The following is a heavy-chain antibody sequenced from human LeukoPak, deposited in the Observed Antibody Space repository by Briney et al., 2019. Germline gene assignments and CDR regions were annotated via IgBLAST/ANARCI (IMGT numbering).Heavy chain of an antibody. CDR3: ARSAAHPYCFDY. D-gene: IGHD6-6*01. CDR2: ISSNGGST. CDR1: GFTFSSYA. J-gene: IGHJ4*02. V-gene: IGHV3-64*01. Sequence: GGSLRLSCAASGFTFSSYAMHWIRQAPGKGLEYVSAISSNGGSTYYANSVKGRFTISRDNSKNTLYLQMGSLRAEDMAVYYCARSAAHPYCFDYWGQGTLVTVSS.